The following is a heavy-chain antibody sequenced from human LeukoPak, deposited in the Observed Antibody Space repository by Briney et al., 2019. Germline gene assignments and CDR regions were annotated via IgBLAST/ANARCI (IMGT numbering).Heavy chain of an antibody. V-gene: IGHV3-48*01. D-gene: IGHD1-26*01. CDR1: GFTFSSYS. Sequence: GGSLRLSCAASGFTFSSYSMNWVRQAPGKGLEWVSYISSSSTIYYADSVKGRFTISRDNAKNSLYLQMNSLRAEDTAVYYCARVGATSYYWGQGTLVIVSS. CDR2: ISSSSTI. J-gene: IGHJ4*02. CDR3: ARVGATSYY.